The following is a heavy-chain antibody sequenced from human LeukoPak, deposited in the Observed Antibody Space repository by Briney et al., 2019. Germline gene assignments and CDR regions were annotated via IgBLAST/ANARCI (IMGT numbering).Heavy chain of an antibody. J-gene: IGHJ3*02. Sequence: GGSLRLSCAASGFTFSSYSVNWVRQAPGKGLEWVSYISSGSGTINYADSVKGRFTISRDNAKNSLYLQMNTLRAEDTAVYYCGTRGGGNAGVKAFDIWGQGTTVTVSS. CDR3: GTRGGGNAGVKAFDI. CDR1: GFTFSSYS. CDR2: ISSGSGTI. V-gene: IGHV3-48*04. D-gene: IGHD2-8*02.